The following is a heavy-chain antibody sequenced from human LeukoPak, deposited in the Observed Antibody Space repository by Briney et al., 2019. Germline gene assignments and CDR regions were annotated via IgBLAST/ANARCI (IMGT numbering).Heavy chain of an antibody. CDR3: ARGSNRLFDP. Sequence: SETLSLTCAVYGGSFSGYYWSWIRQPPGKGLEWIGEINHSGSTNYNPSLKSRVTISVDTSKSQFSLKLSSVTAADTAVYYCARGSNRLFDPWGQGTLVTVSS. CDR2: INHSGST. D-gene: IGHD4-11*01. V-gene: IGHV4-34*01. J-gene: IGHJ5*02. CDR1: GGSFSGYY.